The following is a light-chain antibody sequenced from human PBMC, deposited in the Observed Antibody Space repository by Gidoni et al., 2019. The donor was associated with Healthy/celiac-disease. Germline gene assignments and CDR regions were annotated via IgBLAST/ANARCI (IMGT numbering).Light chain of an antibody. CDR1: QSISSY. CDR2: AAS. CDR3: QQSYRTPGHT. J-gene: IGKJ2*01. V-gene: IGKV1-39*01. Sequence: DIQMTQSPSSLSASVGDRVTITCRASQSISSYLNWYQQKPGKAPKLLIYAASSLQSGVPSRFSGSGSGTDFTLTISSLQPEDFATYYCQQSYRTPGHTFXQXTKLEIK.